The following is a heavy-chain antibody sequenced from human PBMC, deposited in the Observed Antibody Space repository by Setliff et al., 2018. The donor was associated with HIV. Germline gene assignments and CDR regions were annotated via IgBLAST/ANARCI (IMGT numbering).Heavy chain of an antibody. CDR2: IYHSGST. CDR1: GGSISSSNW. CDR3: ARRITMVRGVIGYFDY. J-gene: IGHJ4*02. V-gene: IGHV4-4*02. Sequence: LSLTCAVSGGSISSSNWWSWVRQPPGKGLEWIGEIYHSGSTNYNPSLKSRVTITVDKSKNQFSLKLSSVTAADTAVYYCARRITMVRGVIGYFDYWGQGTLVTVSS. D-gene: IGHD3-10*01.